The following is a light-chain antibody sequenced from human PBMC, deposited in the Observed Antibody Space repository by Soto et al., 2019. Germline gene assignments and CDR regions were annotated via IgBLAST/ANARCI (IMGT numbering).Light chain of an antibody. J-gene: IGKJ3*01. V-gene: IGKV1-33*01. CDR1: QNIRTY. Sequence: DIQMTQSPSSLSASVGDRVTITCQASQNIRTYLNWYQQKPGQAPKLLIDAACNLGIGVPSRFSGSGSGTDFTFTISSLQPEDIATYYCQQYDDLPFTFGPGTKVDIK. CDR2: AAC. CDR3: QQYDDLPFT.